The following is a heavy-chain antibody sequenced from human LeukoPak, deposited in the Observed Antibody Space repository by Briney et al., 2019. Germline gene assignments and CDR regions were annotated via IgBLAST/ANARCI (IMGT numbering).Heavy chain of an antibody. V-gene: IGHV1-18*01. D-gene: IGHD3-22*01. CDR1: GYTFTSYG. CDR2: ISAYNGNT. CDR3: ARDARRYDSSGYYCRFDP. Sequence: ASVKVSCKASGYTFTSYGISWVRQAPGQGLEWMGWISAYNGNTNYAQKLQGRVTMTTDTSTSTAYMELGSLRSDDTAVYYCARDARRYDSSGYYCRFDPWGQGTLVTVSS. J-gene: IGHJ5*02.